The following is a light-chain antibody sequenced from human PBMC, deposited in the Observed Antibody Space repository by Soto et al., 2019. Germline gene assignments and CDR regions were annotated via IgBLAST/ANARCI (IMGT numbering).Light chain of an antibody. CDR2: EVS. Sequence: QFVLTQPASVSGSPGQSITISCTGTSSDVGSYNLVSWYQHHPGKAPKLMIYEVSKRPSGVSNRFSGSKSGNTASLTISGLQAEDEADYYCCSYAGSSTLVFGTGTKVTV. V-gene: IGLV2-23*02. J-gene: IGLJ1*01. CDR3: CSYAGSSTLV. CDR1: SSDVGSYNL.